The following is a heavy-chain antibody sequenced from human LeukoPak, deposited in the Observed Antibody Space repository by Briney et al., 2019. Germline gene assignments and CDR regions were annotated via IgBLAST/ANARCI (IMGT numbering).Heavy chain of an antibody. D-gene: IGHD3-3*01. J-gene: IGHJ4*02. CDR3: ASNPRSYDFWSGIDY. V-gene: IGHV3-23*01. CDR1: GFTFSTYA. Sequence: GGSLRLSCAASGFTSGFTFSTYAMRWVRQAPGKGLELVSAISGSGGSTYYADSVKGRFTISRDNSKNTLYLQMNSLRAEDTAVYYCASNPRSYDFWSGIDYWGQGTPVTVSS. CDR2: ISGSGGST.